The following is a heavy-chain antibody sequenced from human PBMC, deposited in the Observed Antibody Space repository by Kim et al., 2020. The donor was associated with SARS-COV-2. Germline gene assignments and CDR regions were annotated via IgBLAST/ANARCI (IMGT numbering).Heavy chain of an antibody. CDR3: ARASLVGPTYWFDP. CDR1: GFTFSTYP. J-gene: IGHJ5*02. V-gene: IGHV3-30*04. CDR2: ISDYGSAK. Sequence: GGSLRLSCAASGFTFSTYPMLWVRQAPGKGLEWVAVISDYGSAKYYADSVKGRFTISRDNSKNTPYLQMNTLRADDTPVYYCARASLVGPTYWFDPWGQGTLVTVSS. D-gene: IGHD1-26*01.